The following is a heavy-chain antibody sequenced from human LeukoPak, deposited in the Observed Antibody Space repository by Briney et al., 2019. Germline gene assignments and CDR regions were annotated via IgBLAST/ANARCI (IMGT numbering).Heavy chain of an antibody. Sequence: GESLKISCKGSGYSFTTYWIGWVRPMPGKGLEWMGIIYPGDSDTRYSPSFQGQVTMSADKSISTAYLQWSSLKASDTAMYYCARRKGCSSTSCPPDYWGQGALVTVSS. D-gene: IGHD2-2*01. J-gene: IGHJ4*02. CDR3: ARRKGCSSTSCPPDY. CDR1: GYSFTTYW. CDR2: IYPGDSDT. V-gene: IGHV5-51*01.